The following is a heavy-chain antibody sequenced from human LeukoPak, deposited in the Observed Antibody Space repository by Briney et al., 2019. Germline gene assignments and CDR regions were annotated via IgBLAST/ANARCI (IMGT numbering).Heavy chain of an antibody. D-gene: IGHD3-22*01. J-gene: IGHJ4*02. CDR1: GFTFSSYS. V-gene: IGHV3-21*01. CDR2: ISSSSSYI. Sequence: GGSLRLSCAASGFTFSSYSMNWVRQAPGKGLEWVSSISSSSSYIYYADSVKGRFTISRDNAKNSLYLQMNSLRAEDTAVYYCARDSGYYDSSGYPSHHLDYWGQGTLVTVSS. CDR3: ARDSGYYDSSGYPSHHLDY.